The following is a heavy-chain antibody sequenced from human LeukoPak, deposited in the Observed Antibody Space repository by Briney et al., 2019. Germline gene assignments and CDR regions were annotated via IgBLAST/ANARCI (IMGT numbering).Heavy chain of an antibody. D-gene: IGHD5-12*01. Sequence: GGSLRLSCAASGFTFSSFSMNWVRQAPGKGLEWVSSISSSSSYINYADPVKGRFTISRDNAKNSLYLQMNSLRAEDTAVYYCARDQRGYYTVATIGIFDSWGQGTLVTVSS. CDR3: ARDQRGYYTVATIGIFDS. CDR2: ISSSSSYI. V-gene: IGHV3-21*01. J-gene: IGHJ4*02. CDR1: GFTFSSFS.